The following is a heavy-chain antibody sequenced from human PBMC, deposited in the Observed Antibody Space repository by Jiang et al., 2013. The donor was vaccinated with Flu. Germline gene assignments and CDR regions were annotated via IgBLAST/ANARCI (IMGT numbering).Heavy chain of an antibody. Sequence: RVTISVDTSKNQFSLKLSSVTAADTAVYYCARHSSDTAMVTWYFDLWGRGTLVTVSS. V-gene: IGHV4-39*01. J-gene: IGHJ2*01. D-gene: IGHD5-18*01. CDR3: ARHSSDTAMVTWYFDL.